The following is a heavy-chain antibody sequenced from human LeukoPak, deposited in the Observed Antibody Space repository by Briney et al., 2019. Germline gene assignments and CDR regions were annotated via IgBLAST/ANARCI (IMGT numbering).Heavy chain of an antibody. D-gene: IGHD1-26*01. CDR2: ISSSSDYI. J-gene: IGHJ4*02. Sequence: GGSLRLSCAASGFTFSGYSMNWVRQAPGKGLEWVSSISSSSDYIYYADSVKGRFTISRDNAKNSLYLQMNSLRDEDTAVYYCASSGSYRFDYWGQGTLVTVSS. CDR1: GFTFSGYS. CDR3: ASSGSYRFDY. V-gene: IGHV3-21*01.